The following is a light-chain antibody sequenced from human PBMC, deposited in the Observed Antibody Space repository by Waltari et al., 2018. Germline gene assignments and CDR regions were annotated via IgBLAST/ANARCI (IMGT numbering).Light chain of an antibody. V-gene: IGKV1-27*01. CDR3: QQDYDAPWT. CDR2: GAS. Sequence: IQMAQSPSSLSASTGDRITVTCRASQGIGNELSLYQQKPGKAPTLLIYGASRLQTGVSFRFSGSGSGTDFTLTINHLQPEDVATYYCQQDYDAPWTFGQGTKVEL. J-gene: IGKJ1*01. CDR1: QGIGNE.